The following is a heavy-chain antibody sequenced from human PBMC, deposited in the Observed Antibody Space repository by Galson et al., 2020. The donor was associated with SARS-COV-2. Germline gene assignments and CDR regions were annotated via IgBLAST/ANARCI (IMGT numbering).Heavy chain of an antibody. J-gene: IGHJ4*02. Sequence: ASVKVSCKASGYTFTSYYLHWVRQAPAQGLEWVGIINPRDDITAYAQKFQGRVTMTRDTSTSTVYMELSSLRPEDTAVYYCAREWGGTSSSVFDYWGRGTLVTVSS. CDR2: INPRDDIT. D-gene: IGHD1-1*01. CDR1: GYTFTSYY. CDR3: AREWGGTSSSVFDY. V-gene: IGHV1-46*01.